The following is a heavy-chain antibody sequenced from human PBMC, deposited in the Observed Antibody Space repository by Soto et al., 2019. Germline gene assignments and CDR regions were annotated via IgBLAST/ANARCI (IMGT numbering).Heavy chain of an antibody. J-gene: IGHJ3*01. CDR2: ISDSDGST. V-gene: IGHV3-23*01. CDR3: AKVLVTASYSLDF. D-gene: IGHD2-21*02. Sequence: PGGSLRLSCAASGFTFSSYAMSWVRQAPGKGLEWVSGISDSDGSTYYADSAKGRVTISRDNSKNTLYLQMNSLRAEDTALYYCAKVLVTASYSLDFWGQGTMVTVS. CDR1: GFTFSSYA.